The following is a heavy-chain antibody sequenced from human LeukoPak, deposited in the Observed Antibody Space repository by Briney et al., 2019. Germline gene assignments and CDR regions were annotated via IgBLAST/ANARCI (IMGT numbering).Heavy chain of an antibody. D-gene: IGHD6-6*01. CDR2: IYYSGST. J-gene: IGHJ5*02. CDR1: GGSISSGGYY. Sequence: PSQTLSLTCTVSGGSISSGGYYWSWIRQHPGKGLEWIGYIYYSGSTYYNPSLKSRVTISVDTSKNQFSLKLNSVTVADTAVYYCARHGGSSSPFDPWGQGTLVTVSS. V-gene: IGHV4-31*03. CDR3: ARHGGSSSPFDP.